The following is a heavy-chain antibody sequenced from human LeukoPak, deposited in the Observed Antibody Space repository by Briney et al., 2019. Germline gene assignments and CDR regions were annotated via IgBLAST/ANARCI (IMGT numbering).Heavy chain of an antibody. CDR3: ARDLAYYDSSGYYSNY. V-gene: IGHV4-4*07. Sequence: NPSETLSLTCTVSGGSISSYYWSWIRQPAGKGLEWIGRIYTSGSTNYNPSLRSRVTMSVDTSKNQFSLKLNSVTAADTAVYYCARDLAYYDSSGYYSNYWGQGTLVTVSS. CDR1: GGSISSYY. D-gene: IGHD3-22*01. J-gene: IGHJ4*02. CDR2: IYTSGST.